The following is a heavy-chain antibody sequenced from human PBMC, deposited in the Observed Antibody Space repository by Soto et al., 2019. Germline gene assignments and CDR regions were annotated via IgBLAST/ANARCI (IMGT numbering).Heavy chain of an antibody. J-gene: IGHJ6*02. CDR1: GFSFCNAW. CDR2: IRSKGDGETT. V-gene: IGHV3-15*01. Sequence: AGGSLRLSCAASGFSFCNAWMSWVRQAPGKGLEWVGRIRSKGDGETTDYAAPVRGRFTISRDDSKNTFFLQMNSLKAEDTAVYYCTTDQAGGYFYYFGVVVWGQGTTVTVSS. D-gene: IGHD2-15*01. CDR3: TTDQAGGYFYYFGVVV.